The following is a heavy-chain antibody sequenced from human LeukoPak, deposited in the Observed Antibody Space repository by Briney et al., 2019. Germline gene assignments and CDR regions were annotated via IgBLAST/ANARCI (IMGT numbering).Heavy chain of an antibody. CDR1: GYSFTSYW. CDR3: ARSDYDFWSGYSRAMDV. Sequence: GVSLKISCKGSGYSFTSYWIGWVRQMPGKGLEWMGIIYPGDSDTRYSPSFQGQVTISADKSISTAYLQWSSLKASDTAMYYCARSDYDFWSGYSRAMDVWGKGTTVTVSS. D-gene: IGHD3-3*01. J-gene: IGHJ6*04. CDR2: IYPGDSDT. V-gene: IGHV5-51*01.